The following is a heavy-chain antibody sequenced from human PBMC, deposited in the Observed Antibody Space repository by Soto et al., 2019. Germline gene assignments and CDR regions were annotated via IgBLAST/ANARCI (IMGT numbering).Heavy chain of an antibody. Sequence: VQLVESGGGLVQPGGSLRLSCAASGFIFSDYWMHWVRQAPGKGLVWVSRINTDGTSTNYADSVKGRFTISRDNAKNTLYLQMSSLRAEDTAVYYCARVLWQINYLYYGMDVWGQGTTVTVSS. D-gene: IGHD2-21*01. CDR3: ARVLWQINYLYYGMDV. J-gene: IGHJ6*02. V-gene: IGHV3-74*01. CDR2: INTDGTST. CDR1: GFIFSDYW.